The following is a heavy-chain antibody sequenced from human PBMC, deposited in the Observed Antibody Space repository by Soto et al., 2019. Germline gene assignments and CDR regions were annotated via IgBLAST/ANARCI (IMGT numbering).Heavy chain of an antibody. CDR3: AREGGNSEFGY. CDR2: IYYSGST. Sequence: TSETLSLTCTVSGGSVSSGRYYWSWIRQPPGKGLEWIGYIYYSGSTNYNPSLRSRVTMSVDTSKNQFSLKLSSVTAADTAVYYCAREGGNSEFGYWGQGTLVTVSS. J-gene: IGHJ4*02. V-gene: IGHV4-61*01. CDR1: GGSVSSGRYY. D-gene: IGHD3-16*01.